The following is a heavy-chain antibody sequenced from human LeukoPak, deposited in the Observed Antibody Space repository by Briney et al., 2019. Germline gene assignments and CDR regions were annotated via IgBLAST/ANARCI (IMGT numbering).Heavy chain of an antibody. Sequence: GSLRLSCAASGFTFSSYGMHWVRQAPGKGLEWVAFIWYDGSNKYYADSVKGRFTISRDNSKNTLYLQRNSLRAEDTAVYYCAKVPDIGGAYYYYYMDVWGKGTTVTVSS. CDR1: GFTFSSYG. CDR2: IWYDGSNK. V-gene: IGHV3-30*02. J-gene: IGHJ6*03. CDR3: AKVPDIGGAYYYYYMDV. D-gene: IGHD3-9*01.